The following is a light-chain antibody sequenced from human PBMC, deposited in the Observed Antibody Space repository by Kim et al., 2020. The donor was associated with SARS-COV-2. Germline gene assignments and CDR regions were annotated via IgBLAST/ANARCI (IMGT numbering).Light chain of an antibody. Sequence: SVKLACTRGSGQSSYAIAGHQQQPERGPGYWMKLNGDGSHSKGDGIPVPFSGSSSGAGRYLTISSVQYEDEADYYCQTWGAGIRVFGGGTQLTVL. CDR1: SGQSSYA. CDR2: LNGDGSH. CDR3: QTWGAGIRV. J-gene: IGLJ3*02. V-gene: IGLV4-69*01.